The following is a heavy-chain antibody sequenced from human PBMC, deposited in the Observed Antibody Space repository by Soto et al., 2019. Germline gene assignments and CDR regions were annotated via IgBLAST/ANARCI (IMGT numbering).Heavy chain of an antibody. V-gene: IGHV1-3*01. D-gene: IGHD2-15*01. CDR2: INAGNGNT. J-gene: IGHJ5*02. Sequence: QVQLVQSGAEVKKPGASVKVSCKASGYTFTNYAMHWVRQAPGQRLEWMGWINAGNGNTKYSQKFQGRVTITRDTSASTAYMELSSLRSEDTAVYYCARGSGARIPGYWFDPWGQGTLVTVSS. CDR1: GYTFTNYA. CDR3: ARGSGARIPGYWFDP.